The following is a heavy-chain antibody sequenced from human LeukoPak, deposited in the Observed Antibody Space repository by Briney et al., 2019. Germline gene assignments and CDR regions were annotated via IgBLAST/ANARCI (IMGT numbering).Heavy chain of an antibody. CDR3: ANYYDSSGYYYVGAFDI. Sequence: PGGSLRLSCAASGFTFSSYAMSWVRQAPGKGLEWVSAISGSGGSTYYADSVKGRFTISRDNSKNTLYLQINSLRAEDTAVYYCANYYDSSGYYYVGAFDIWGQGTMVTVSS. J-gene: IGHJ3*02. D-gene: IGHD3-22*01. CDR1: GFTFSSYA. V-gene: IGHV3-23*01. CDR2: ISGSGGST.